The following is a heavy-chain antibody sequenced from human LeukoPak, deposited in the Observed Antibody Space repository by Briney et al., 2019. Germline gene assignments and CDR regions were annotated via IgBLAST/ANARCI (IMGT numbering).Heavy chain of an antibody. CDR2: IVVGSGNT. V-gene: IGHV1-58*02. Sequence: SVKVSCKASGFTFTSSAMQWVRQARGQRLEWIGWIVVGSGNTNYAQKFQERVTITRDMSTSTAYMELSSLRSEDTAVYYCAGGENYDILTGYYPYWGQGTLVTVSS. CDR1: GFTFTSSA. D-gene: IGHD3-9*01. J-gene: IGHJ4*02. CDR3: AGGENYDILTGYYPY.